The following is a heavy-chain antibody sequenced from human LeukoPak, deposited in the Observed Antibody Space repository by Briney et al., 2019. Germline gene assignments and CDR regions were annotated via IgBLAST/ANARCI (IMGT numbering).Heavy chain of an antibody. CDR2: ISYSGTT. CDR1: GSSISSAGYY. Sequence: SETLSLTCNVSGSSISSAGYYWSWIRQHPGKGLEWIGYISYSGTTYYYPSLKSRVAISVDTSKNRFSLMLSSVTAADTAVYYCATWTPDTSFDCWGQGTLVTASS. V-gene: IGHV4-31*03. J-gene: IGHJ4*02. CDR3: ATWTPDTSFDC. D-gene: IGHD1-1*01.